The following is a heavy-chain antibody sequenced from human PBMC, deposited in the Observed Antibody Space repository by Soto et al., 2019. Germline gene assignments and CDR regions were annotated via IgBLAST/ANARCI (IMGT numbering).Heavy chain of an antibody. CDR3: AADATAWQQMVPSDY. V-gene: IGHV1-58*01. Sequence: ASVKVSCKASGFTFTTSAFQWVRQARGQRLEWIGWTAVGSGYTNYAQRFQDRVTLTRDMSTATTYMELSRLTSEDTAIYYCAADATAWQQMVPSDYWGQGTLVTVSS. D-gene: IGHD2-8*01. J-gene: IGHJ4*02. CDR1: GFTFTTSA. CDR2: TAVGSGYT.